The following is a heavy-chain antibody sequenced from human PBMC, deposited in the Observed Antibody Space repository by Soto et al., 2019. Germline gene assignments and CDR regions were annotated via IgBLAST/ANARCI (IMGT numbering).Heavy chain of an antibody. CDR3: ARRRSSSCFDY. V-gene: IGHV1-2*02. Sequence: ASVKVSCKASGYTFTGYYMHWVRHAPGQGLEWMGWINANSGGTNYAQKFQGRVTMTRDTSISTAYMELSRLRSDDTAVYYCARRRSSSCFDYWGQGTLVTVSS. J-gene: IGHJ4*02. CDR1: GYTFTGYY. D-gene: IGHD6-13*01. CDR2: INANSGGT.